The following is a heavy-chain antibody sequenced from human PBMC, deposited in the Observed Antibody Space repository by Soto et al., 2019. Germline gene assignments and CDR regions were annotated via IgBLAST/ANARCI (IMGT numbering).Heavy chain of an antibody. CDR2: IDHSGRT. CDR3: VRGCWAVRFDH. J-gene: IGHJ4*02. D-gene: IGHD3-16*01. Sequence: VQLQQWGTGLLTPSETLSLTCAVYGDSFNYYYWTWIRQAPGKGLEWIGEIDHSGRTNCNPSVKSRITISEDPSKNQFSLKLNSVTAADTAVYYCVRGCWAVRFDHWGQGTPVTVSS. V-gene: IGHV4-34*01. CDR1: GDSFNYYY.